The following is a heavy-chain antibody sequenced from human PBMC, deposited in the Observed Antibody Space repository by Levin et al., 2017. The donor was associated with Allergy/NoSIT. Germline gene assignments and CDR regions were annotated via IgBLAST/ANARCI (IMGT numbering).Heavy chain of an antibody. J-gene: IGHJ6*02. CDR1: GFTFSNAW. Sequence: SCAASGFTFSNAWMSWVRQAPGKGLEWVGRIKSKTDGGTTDYAAPVKGRFTISRDDSKNTLYLQMNSLKTEDTAVYYCTTVRKSGTYGYYYGMDLWGQGTTVTVSS. CDR3: TTVRKSGTYGYYYGMDL. V-gene: IGHV3-15*01. CDR2: IKSKTDGGTT. D-gene: IGHD1-26*01.